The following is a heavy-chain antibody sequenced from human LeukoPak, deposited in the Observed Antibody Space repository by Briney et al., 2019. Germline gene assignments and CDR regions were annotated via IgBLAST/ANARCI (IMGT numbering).Heavy chain of an antibody. V-gene: IGHV3-48*03. J-gene: IGHJ4*02. CDR3: ATSPLGGSFDY. CDR1: GFTFSSYE. CDR2: ISSSGSTI. D-gene: IGHD3-16*01. Sequence: HPGGSLRLSCAASGFTFSSYEMNWVRQAPGKGLEWVSYISSSGSTIYYADSVKGRFTISRDNAKNSLHLQMNSLRAEDTAVYYCATSPLGGSFDYWGQGTLVTVSS.